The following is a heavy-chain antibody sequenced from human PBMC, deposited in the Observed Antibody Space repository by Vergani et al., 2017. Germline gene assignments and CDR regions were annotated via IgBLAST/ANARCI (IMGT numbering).Heavy chain of an antibody. Sequence: QVQLVASGGGLVRPGGSLRLSCAASGFIFSDYYMTWIRQTPGKGLEWLAHISDGGETKMYAESLKGRFTVSRDNTKNLLILQMKTLKVDDTATYYCGRKPSPESLMDKPIDIWGQGTLVTVSS. CDR3: GRKPSPESLMDKPIDI. D-gene: IGHD1-14*01. V-gene: IGHV3-11*01. J-gene: IGHJ5*02. CDR1: GFIFSDYY. CDR2: ISDGGETK.